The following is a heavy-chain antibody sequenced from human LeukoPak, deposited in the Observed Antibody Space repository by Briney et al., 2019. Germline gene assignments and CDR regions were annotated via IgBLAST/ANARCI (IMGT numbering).Heavy chain of an antibody. Sequence: SQTLSLTCTVSGGSISSGSYYWSWIRQPAGKGLEWIGRIYTSGSTNYNPSLKSRVTISVDTSKNQFSLKLSSVTAADTAVYYCARVTPSITIFGVVISYYFGYWGQGTLVTVSS. CDR2: IYTSGST. J-gene: IGHJ4*02. CDR3: ARVTPSITIFGVVISYYFGY. D-gene: IGHD3-3*01. CDR1: GGSISSGSYY. V-gene: IGHV4-61*02.